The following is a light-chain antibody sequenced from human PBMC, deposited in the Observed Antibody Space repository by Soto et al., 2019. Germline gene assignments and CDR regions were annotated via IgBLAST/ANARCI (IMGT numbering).Light chain of an antibody. CDR1: QSISNW. Sequence: DIQMTQSPPTPSASLRGTVSITCRASQSISNWLAWYQQKPGKAPKLLIYDASSLESGVPSRFSGSGFGTEFTLTISSLQPDDFATYYCQQYNSYSTFGQGTKVDI. J-gene: IGKJ1*01. CDR2: DAS. CDR3: QQYNSYST. V-gene: IGKV1-5*01.